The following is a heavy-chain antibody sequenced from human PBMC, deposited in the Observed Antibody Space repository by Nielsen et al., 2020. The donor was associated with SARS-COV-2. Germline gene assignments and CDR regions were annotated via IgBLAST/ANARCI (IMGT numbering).Heavy chain of an antibody. Sequence: ASVQVSCKASGYTFTSYDINWVRQATGQGLEWMGWMNPNSGNTGYAQKFQGRVTMTRNTSISTAYMELSSLRSEDTAVYYCAREGTEPTVPLWGRYYYYYGMDVWGQGTTVTVSS. V-gene: IGHV1-8*01. CDR2: MNPNSGNT. CDR1: GYTFTSYD. D-gene: IGHD4-17*01. J-gene: IGHJ6*02. CDR3: AREGTEPTVPLWGRYYYYYGMDV.